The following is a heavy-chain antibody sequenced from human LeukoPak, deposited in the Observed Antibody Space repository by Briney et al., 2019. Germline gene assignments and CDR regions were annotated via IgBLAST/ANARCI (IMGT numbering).Heavy chain of an antibody. CDR2: IKQDGSEK. CDR1: GFTFSSYW. CDR3: ARDLNSDSSGYYAHSGDY. Sequence: PGGSLRLSCAASGFTFSSYWMSWVRQAPGKGLEWVANIKQDGSEKYYVDSVKGRFTISRDNAKNSLYLQMNSLRAEDTAVYYCARDLNSDSSGYYAHSGDYWGQGTLVTVSS. V-gene: IGHV3-7*01. D-gene: IGHD3-22*01. J-gene: IGHJ4*02.